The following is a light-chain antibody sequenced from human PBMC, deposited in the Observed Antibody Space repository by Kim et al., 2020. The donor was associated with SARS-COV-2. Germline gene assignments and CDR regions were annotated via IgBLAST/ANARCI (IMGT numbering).Light chain of an antibody. CDR3: GTWDSSLSAWV. Sequence: GQKVTISCSGTSSNIGNYSVSWYHQLPGTAPKLLIYDNNKRPSGIPDRFSGSKSGTSATLGITGLQTGDEADYYCGTWDSSLSAWVFGGGTKLTVL. J-gene: IGLJ3*02. CDR1: SSNIGNYS. CDR2: DNN. V-gene: IGLV1-51*01.